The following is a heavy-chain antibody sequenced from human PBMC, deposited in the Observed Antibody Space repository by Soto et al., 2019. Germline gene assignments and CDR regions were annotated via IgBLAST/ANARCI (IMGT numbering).Heavy chain of an antibody. V-gene: IGHV3-23*01. J-gene: IGHJ4*02. D-gene: IGHD3-10*01. CDR1: GFTFSSCS. CDR2: FRSGGDDDTT. CDR3: AKKVNSGSGSQFFDY. Sequence: GGSLRLSCAASGFTFSSCSMSWGLQSPCELLEWVSGFRSGGDDDTTYYADSVRGRFTISRDNSKNTLFLQMNSLRAEDTAIYYCAKKVNSGSGSQFFDYWGQGTLVTVSS.